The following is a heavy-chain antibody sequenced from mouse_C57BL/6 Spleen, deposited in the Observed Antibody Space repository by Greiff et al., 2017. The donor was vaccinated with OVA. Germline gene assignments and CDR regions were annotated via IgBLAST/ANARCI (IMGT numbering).Heavy chain of an antibody. D-gene: IGHD1-1*01. Sequence: EVQLQQSGPELVKPGASVKIPCKASGYTFTDYNMDWVKQSHGKSLEWIGDINPNNGGTIYNQKFKGKATLTVDKSSSTAYMELRSLTSEDTAVDYCARFDYGRLYYAMDYWGQGTSVTVSS. V-gene: IGHV1-18*01. CDR1: GYTFTDYN. CDR3: ARFDYGRLYYAMDY. J-gene: IGHJ4*01. CDR2: INPNNGGT.